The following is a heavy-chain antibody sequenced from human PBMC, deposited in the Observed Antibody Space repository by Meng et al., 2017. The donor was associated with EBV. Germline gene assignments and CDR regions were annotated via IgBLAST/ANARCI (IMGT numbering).Heavy chain of an antibody. D-gene: IGHD1-26*01. CDR2: INPTGENT. CDR3: ARAWGYTGNYYYFDY. J-gene: IGHJ4*02. V-gene: IGHV1-46*01. Sequence: QVQLVQSGADVKQPGSSVKVSCKASGYTFSSYYIHWVREATGQGLEWMGMINPTGENTAYAQKFQSRVTMTRDMSTSSVYMELSSLRPDDTALYYCARAWGYTGNYYYFDYWGQGTLVTVSS. CDR1: GYTFSSYY.